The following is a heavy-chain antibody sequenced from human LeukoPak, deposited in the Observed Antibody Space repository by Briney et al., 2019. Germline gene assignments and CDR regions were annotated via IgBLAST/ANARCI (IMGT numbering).Heavy chain of an antibody. D-gene: IGHD5-18*01. CDR2: IRSDGTST. J-gene: IGHJ6*02. Sequence: GGSLRLSCAASGFTFSNYWMHWVRQGPGKGLVWVSRIRSDGTSTSYADSVKGRFTISRDNSKNTVYLQMNSLRPEDTAVYYCAKRRTVDTAMVTHYYGMDVWGQGTTVTVSS. V-gene: IGHV3-74*01. CDR3: AKRRTVDTAMVTHYYGMDV. CDR1: GFTFSNYW.